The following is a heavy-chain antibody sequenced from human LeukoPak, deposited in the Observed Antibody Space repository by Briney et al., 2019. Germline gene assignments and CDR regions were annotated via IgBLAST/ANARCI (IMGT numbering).Heavy chain of an antibody. CDR1: GYTFTGYY. V-gene: IGHV1-2*02. CDR3: ARVPPYDSSGYYKHPRFFDY. J-gene: IGHJ4*02. D-gene: IGHD3-22*01. CDR2: INPNSGGT. Sequence: ASVKVSCKASGYTFTGYYMHWVRQAPGQGLEWMGWINPNSGGTNYAQKFQGRVTMTRDTSISTAYMELSRLRSDDTAVYYCARVPPYDSSGYYKHPRFFDYWGQGTLVTVSS.